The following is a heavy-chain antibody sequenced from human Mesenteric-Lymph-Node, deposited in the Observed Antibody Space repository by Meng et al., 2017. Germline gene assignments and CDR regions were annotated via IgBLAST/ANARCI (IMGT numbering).Heavy chain of an antibody. CDR3: NTWASLGSSWFDT. D-gene: IGHD6-13*01. CDR1: GFTFSSYA. Sequence: LSLTCAASGFTFSSYAMHWVRQAPGKGLEWVGRIKSRSDGGTTDYAAPVKGRFSISRDDSKNTLYLQMNSLNTEDTAVYYSNTWASLGSSWFDTWGQGTVVTVSS. J-gene: IGHJ5*02. CDR2: IKSRSDGGTT. V-gene: IGHV3-15*01.